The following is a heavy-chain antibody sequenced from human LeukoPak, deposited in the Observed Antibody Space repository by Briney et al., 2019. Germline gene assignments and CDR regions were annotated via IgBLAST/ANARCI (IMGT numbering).Heavy chain of an antibody. V-gene: IGHV4-34*01. J-gene: IGHJ2*01. Sequence: SETLSLTCAVYGGSFSGYYWSWIRQPPGKGLGWIGEINHSGSTNYNPSLKSRVTISVDTSKNQFSLKLSSVTAADTAVYYCARTGATKRSWYFDLWGRGTLVTVSS. D-gene: IGHD5-24*01. CDR1: GGSFSGYY. CDR2: INHSGST. CDR3: ARTGATKRSWYFDL.